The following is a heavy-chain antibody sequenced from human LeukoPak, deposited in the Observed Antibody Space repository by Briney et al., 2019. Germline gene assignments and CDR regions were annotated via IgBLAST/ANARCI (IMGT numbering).Heavy chain of an antibody. CDR2: MYYSGST. CDR1: GGSISSSSYY. V-gene: IGHV4-39*01. D-gene: IGHD6-13*01. CDR3: ARLSLIAAAGDFDY. Sequence: PSETLSLTCTVSGGSISSSSYYWGWIRQPPGKGLEWIGSMYYSGSTYYNPSLKSRVTIYVDTSKNQFSLKMSSVTAADTAVYYCARLSLIAAAGDFDYWGQGALVTVSS. J-gene: IGHJ4*02.